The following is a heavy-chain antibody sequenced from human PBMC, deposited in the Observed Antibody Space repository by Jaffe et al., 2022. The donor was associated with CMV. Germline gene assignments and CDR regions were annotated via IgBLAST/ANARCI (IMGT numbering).Heavy chain of an antibody. CDR2: INSDGRST. J-gene: IGHJ4*02. CDR3: ARDLRLVGTIAARPLDY. V-gene: IGHV3-74*01. D-gene: IGHD6-6*01. Sequence: EVQLVESGGGLVQPGGSLRLSCVASGFTFSNYWMHWVRQAPGKGLVWVSRINSDGRSTSYADSVKGRFTISRDNAKNTLYLQMSSLRAEDTAVYYCARDLRLVGTIAARPLDYWGQGTLVTVSS. CDR1: GFTFSNYW.